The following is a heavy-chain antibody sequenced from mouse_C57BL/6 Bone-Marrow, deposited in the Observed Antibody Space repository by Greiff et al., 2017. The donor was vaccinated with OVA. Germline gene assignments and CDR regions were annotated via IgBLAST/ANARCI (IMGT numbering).Heavy chain of an antibody. CDR3: TRSYYGYDEDY. CDR2: IDPETGGT. J-gene: IGHJ2*01. CDR1: GYTFTDYE. Sequence: QVQLQQSGAELVRPGASVTLSCKASGYTFTDYEMHWVKQTPVHGLEWIGAIDPETGGTAYNQKFKGKAILTADKSSSTAYMELRSLTSEDSAVYYCTRSYYGYDEDYWGQGTTLTVSS. V-gene: IGHV1-15*01. D-gene: IGHD2-9*01.